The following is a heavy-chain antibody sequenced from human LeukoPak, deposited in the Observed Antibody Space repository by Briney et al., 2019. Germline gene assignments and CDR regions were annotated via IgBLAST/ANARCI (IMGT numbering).Heavy chain of an antibody. J-gene: IGHJ5*02. V-gene: IGHV4-61*05. CDR2: IYYTGST. Sequence: SETLSLTCTVSGGSIGRSSYYWGWIRQPPGKGLEWIGYIYYTGSTSYNPSLKSRVTMSLDASKNQFSLELNSVTPADTAVYYCARGGNYWPQWWFDPWGRGTLVSVSS. CDR1: GGSIGRSSYY. CDR3: ARGGNYWPQWWFDP. D-gene: IGHD1-26*01.